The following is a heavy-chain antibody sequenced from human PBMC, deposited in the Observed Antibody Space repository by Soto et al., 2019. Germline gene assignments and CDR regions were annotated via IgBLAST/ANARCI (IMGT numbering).Heavy chain of an antibody. V-gene: IGHV3-48*02. CDR1: GFTFSSYS. J-gene: IGHJ4*02. Sequence: GGSLRLSCAASGFTFSSYSMNWVRQAPGKGLEWVSYISSRSSTIYYADSVKGRFTISRDNAKNSLYLQMNSLRDEDTAVYYCARIVYSNYHFDYWGQGTLVTVSS. CDR3: ARIVYSNYHFDY. CDR2: ISSRSSTI. D-gene: IGHD4-4*01.